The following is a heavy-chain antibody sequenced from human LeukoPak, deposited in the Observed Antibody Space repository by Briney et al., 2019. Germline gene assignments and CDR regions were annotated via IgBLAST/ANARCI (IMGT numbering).Heavy chain of an antibody. CDR3: AIVVVAAYHQYFQH. Sequence: ASAKVSCKAPGYTFTSYAMHWVRQAPGQRLEWMGWIKAGNGNTKYSQKFQGRVTITRDTSASTAYMELSSLRSEDTAVYYCAIVVVAAYHQYFQHWGQGTLVTVSS. CDR1: GYTFTSYA. CDR2: IKAGNGNT. D-gene: IGHD2-15*01. J-gene: IGHJ1*01. V-gene: IGHV1-3*01.